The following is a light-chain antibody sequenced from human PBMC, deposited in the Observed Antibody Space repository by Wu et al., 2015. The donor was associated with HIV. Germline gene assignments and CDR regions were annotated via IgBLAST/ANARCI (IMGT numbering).Light chain of an antibody. J-gene: IGKJ4*01. CDR3: QQYNSYPLT. CDR1: QSIGSW. CDR2: KAS. V-gene: IGKV1-5*03. Sequence: DIQMTQSPSILSASVGDRVSITCRASQSIGSWLAWYQQRPGTPPNLLIYKASSLESGVPSRFSGSGSGTEFTLTISSLQPDDFATYYCQQYNSYPLTFGGGTKVEIK.